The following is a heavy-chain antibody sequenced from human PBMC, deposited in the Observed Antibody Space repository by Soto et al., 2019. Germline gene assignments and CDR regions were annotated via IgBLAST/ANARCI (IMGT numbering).Heavy chain of an antibody. Sequence: QVQLVQSGAEVKKPGSSVKVSCKASGGTFSSYAISWVRQAPGQGLEWMGGIIPIFGTANYAQKFQGRVTITAAESTTTAYMELSSLRSEDTAVYYCASGYCSGGSCYRPYYYYGMDVWGEGTTVTVSS. V-gene: IGHV1-69*12. D-gene: IGHD2-15*01. CDR2: IIPIFGTA. CDR1: GGTFSSYA. J-gene: IGHJ6*04. CDR3: ASGYCSGGSCYRPYYYYGMDV.